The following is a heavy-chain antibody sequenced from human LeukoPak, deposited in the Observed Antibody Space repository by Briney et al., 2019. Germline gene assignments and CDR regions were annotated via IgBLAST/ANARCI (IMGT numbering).Heavy chain of an antibody. Sequence: GGSLRLSCAASRFTFSNHGMSWVRQAPGKGLEWVSAISGSGGSTHYADSVKGRFTISRDNSKNTLYLQMNSLRAEDTAVYYCAKRIGSGSGPFDYWGQETLVTVSS. J-gene: IGHJ4*02. CDR2: ISGSGGST. CDR3: AKRIGSGSGPFDY. CDR1: RFTFSNHG. V-gene: IGHV3-23*01. D-gene: IGHD3-10*01.